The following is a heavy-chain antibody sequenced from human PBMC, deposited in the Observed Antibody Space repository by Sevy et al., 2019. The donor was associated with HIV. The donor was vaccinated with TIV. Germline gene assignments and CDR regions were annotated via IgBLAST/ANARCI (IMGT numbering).Heavy chain of an antibody. CDR2: ISKTTGDNT. D-gene: IGHD3-22*01. V-gene: IGHV3-23*01. CDR1: GFTFSNFA. J-gene: IGHJ3*02. Sequence: GGSLRLSCAASGFTFSNFAMSWVRQAPGKGLQWVSTISKTTGDNTYYADTVKGRFTISRDNSRNILYLQMNSLRDEDTAVYYCAKGAYDSGSYLYAFDIWGQGTMVTVSS. CDR3: AKGAYDSGSYLYAFDI.